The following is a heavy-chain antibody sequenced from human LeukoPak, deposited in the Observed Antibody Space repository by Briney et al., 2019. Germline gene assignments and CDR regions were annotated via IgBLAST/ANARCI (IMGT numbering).Heavy chain of an antibody. V-gene: IGHV1-69*13. CDR2: IIPIFGTA. CDR1: GYTFTYRY. CDR3: ARDSFSSSSWYYFDY. J-gene: IGHJ4*02. D-gene: IGHD6-13*01. Sequence: GSSVKVSCKASGYTFTYRYLHWVRQAPGQGLEWMGGIIPIFGTANYAQKFQGRVTITADESTSTAYMELSSLRSEDTAVYYCARDSFSSSSWYYFDYWGQGTLVTVSS.